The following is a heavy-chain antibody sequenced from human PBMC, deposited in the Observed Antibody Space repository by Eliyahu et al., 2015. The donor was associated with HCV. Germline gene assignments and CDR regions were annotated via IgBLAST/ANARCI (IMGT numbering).Heavy chain of an antibody. V-gene: IGHV4-59*01. Sequence: QVQLQESGPGMVKPSETLSLTCTVSXXSXTXYYWSWIRQPPGKGLXWIGYIHYSGSTNYNPPLXSRVTMSVDTPKNQFSLNLTSVTAADTAMYYCASGGGGIAVTGTGGWFDPWGQGTLVTVSS. D-gene: IGHD6-19*01. CDR3: ASGGGGIAVTGTGGWFDP. J-gene: IGHJ5*02. CDR1: XXSXTXYY. CDR2: IHYSGST.